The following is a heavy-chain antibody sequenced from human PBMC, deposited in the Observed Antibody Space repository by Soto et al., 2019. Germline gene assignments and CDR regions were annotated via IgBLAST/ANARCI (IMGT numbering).Heavy chain of an antibody. CDR1: GEDGCGRGAA. J-gene: IGHJ1*01. V-gene: IGHV6-1*01. CDR3: AREGRSRHDRFAY. Sequence: SLADTGGVAGEDGCGRGAAWNWIRHSPSRGLEWLGRTYYRSQWSSDYAVSVKSRITVNPDTSKNQFSLQLNSVTPEDTAVYYCAREGRSRHDRFAYWAQRTLDTVSA. CDR2: TYYRSQWSS. D-gene: IGHD1-1*01.